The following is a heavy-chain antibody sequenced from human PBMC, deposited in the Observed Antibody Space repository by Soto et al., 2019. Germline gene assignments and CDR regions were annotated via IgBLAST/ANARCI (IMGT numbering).Heavy chain of an antibody. CDR1: GFTFSSYS. D-gene: IGHD3-16*01. CDR3: ARVGGWGTQFGP. V-gene: IGHV3-23*01. Sequence: VGSLRLSCADSGFTFSSYSMSWVRQAPGKGPEWVSTISDSGTSVSYADSVKGRFTISRDNSENTLYLEMNSLRAEDTAIYYCARVGGWGTQFGPWGQGTLVTVSS. J-gene: IGHJ5*02. CDR2: ISDSGTSV.